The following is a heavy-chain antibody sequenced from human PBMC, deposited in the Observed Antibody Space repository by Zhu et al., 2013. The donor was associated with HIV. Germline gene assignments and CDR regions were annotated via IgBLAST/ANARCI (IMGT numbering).Heavy chain of an antibody. D-gene: IGHD3-10*01. CDR1: GGAFSNFV. Sequence: QVHLVQSGAEVKKPGSSVKVSCKASGGAFSNFVITWVRQAPGQGLEWLGGFIPISETAHYSRLFQGRFTATADESTSTAYMELSNLTPDDTVVYYCARVTLIRGAFRRPWGQGTLVTVSS. J-gene: IGHJ5*02. V-gene: IGHV1-69*12. CDR3: ARVTLIRGAFRRP. CDR2: FIPISETA.